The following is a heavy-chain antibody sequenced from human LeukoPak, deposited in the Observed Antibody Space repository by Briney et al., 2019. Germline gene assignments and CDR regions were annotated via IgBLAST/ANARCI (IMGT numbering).Heavy chain of an antibody. D-gene: IGHD2-15*01. CDR3: ARLGYCSGGSCH. CDR1: GFTFSSYE. J-gene: IGHJ4*02. CDR2: ISSSGNPI. V-gene: IGHV3-48*03. Sequence: GGSLRLSCAASGFTFSSYEMHWVRQAPRKGLEWLSYISSSGNPIKYADSVKGRFTISRDNARNSLYLQMNSLRAEDTAVYYCARLGYCSGGSCHWGQGTLVTVSS.